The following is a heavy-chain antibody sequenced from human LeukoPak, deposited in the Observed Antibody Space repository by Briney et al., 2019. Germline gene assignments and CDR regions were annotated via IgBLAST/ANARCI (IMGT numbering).Heavy chain of an antibody. CDR3: ARDKGEGDDSSSWLVGYYYYGMDV. CDR2: IYSGGST. Sequence: GGSLRLSCAASGFTVSSNYMSWVRQAPGKGLEWVSVIYSGGSTYYADSVKGRFTISRDNSKNTLYLQMNSLRAEDTAVYYCARDKGEGDDSSSWLVGYYYYGMDVWGQGTTVTVSS. J-gene: IGHJ6*02. CDR1: GFTVSSNY. D-gene: IGHD6-13*01. V-gene: IGHV3-53*01.